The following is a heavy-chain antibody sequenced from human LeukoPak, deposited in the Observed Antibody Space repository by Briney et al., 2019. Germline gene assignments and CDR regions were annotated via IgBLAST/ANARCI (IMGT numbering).Heavy chain of an antibody. CDR3: ARDPPGGVALKP. Sequence: GGSLRLSCAASGFTDNIKYLSWVRQAPGKGLEWVSVSYTGGNTYYADPVKGRFTISRDNSKNTRYPQMNSLRVEDTGLYYCARDPPGGVALKPWGQGTLVTVSS. CDR2: SYTGGNT. CDR1: GFTDNIKY. V-gene: IGHV3-66*01. J-gene: IGHJ5*02. D-gene: IGHD3-16*01.